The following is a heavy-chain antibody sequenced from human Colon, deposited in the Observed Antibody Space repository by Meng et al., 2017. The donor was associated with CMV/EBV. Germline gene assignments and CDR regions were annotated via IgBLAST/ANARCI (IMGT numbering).Heavy chain of an antibody. CDR2: MNPNSGNT. J-gene: IGHJ6*02. CDR3: ARGRGEDFWSGYSLLGYYYGMDV. CDR1: GYTFTSYD. V-gene: IGHV1-8*03. D-gene: IGHD3-3*01. Sequence: ASVKVSCKASGYTFTSYDINWVRQATGQGLEWMGWMNPNSGNTGYAQKFQGRVTITRNTSISTAYMELSSLRSEDTAAYYCARGRGEDFWSGYSLLGYYYGMDVWGQGTTVTVSS.